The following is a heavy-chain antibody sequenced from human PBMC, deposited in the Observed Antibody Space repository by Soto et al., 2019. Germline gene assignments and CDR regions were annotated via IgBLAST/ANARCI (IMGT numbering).Heavy chain of an antibody. Sequence: PGESLKISCKGSGYSFTSYWIGWVRQMPGQGLEWMGIIYPGDSDTRYSPSFQGQVTISANKSISTAYLQWSSLKASDTAMYYCARGGTYYDLWSGALDTWGQGTMVTVSS. D-gene: IGHD3-3*01. CDR2: IYPGDSDT. V-gene: IGHV5-51*01. J-gene: IGHJ3*02. CDR3: ARGGTYYDLWSGALDT. CDR1: GYSFTSYW.